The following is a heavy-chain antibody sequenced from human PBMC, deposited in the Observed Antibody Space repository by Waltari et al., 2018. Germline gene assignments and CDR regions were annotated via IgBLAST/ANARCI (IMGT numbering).Heavy chain of an antibody. CDR1: GGSISSSSYY. D-gene: IGHD3-3*01. V-gene: IGHV4-39*07. CDR3: ARIDFWSGYPYYYYYMDV. CDR2: IYYSGST. J-gene: IGHJ6*03. Sequence: QLQLQESGPGLVKPSETLSLTCTVSGGSISSSSYYWGWIRQPPGKGLEWIGSIYYSGSTYYNPSLKSRVTISVDTSKNQFSLKLSSVTAADTAVYYCARIDFWSGYPYYYYYMDVWGKGTTVTVSS.